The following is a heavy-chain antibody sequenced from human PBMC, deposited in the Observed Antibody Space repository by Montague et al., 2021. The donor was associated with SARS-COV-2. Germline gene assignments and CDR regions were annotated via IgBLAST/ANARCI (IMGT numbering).Heavy chain of an antibody. J-gene: IGHJ2*01. Sequence: SETLSLTCTVSGGSISNYYWTWIRQPAGKGLEWIGRLYTSGSTTYNPSLKSRVTMSVDTSKNQFSLNVTSVTAADTAVYYCAREFEGYFDLWGRGTLVMVSS. CDR1: GGSISNYY. V-gene: IGHV4-4*07. D-gene: IGHD3-10*01. CDR3: AREFEGYFDL. CDR2: LYTSGST.